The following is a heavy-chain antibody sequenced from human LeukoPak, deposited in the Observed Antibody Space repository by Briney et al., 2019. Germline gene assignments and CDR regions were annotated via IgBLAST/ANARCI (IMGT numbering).Heavy chain of an antibody. CDR2: ISNSGSTI. Sequence: PGGSLRLSCAASGFTFSSYEMNWVRQAPGKGLEWVSYISNSGSTIYYADSVKGRFTISRDNAKNSLYLQMNSLRAEDMAVYYCARDNDITVGHHAFDICGQGTMVTVSS. CDR3: ARDNDITVGHHAFDI. V-gene: IGHV3-48*03. CDR1: GFTFSSYE. J-gene: IGHJ3*02. D-gene: IGHD1-14*01.